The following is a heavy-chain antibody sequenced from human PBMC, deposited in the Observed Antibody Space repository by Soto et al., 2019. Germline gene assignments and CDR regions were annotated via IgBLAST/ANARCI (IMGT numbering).Heavy chain of an antibody. Sequence: PSETLSLTCTVSGGSISSYYWSWIRQPPGKGLEWIGYIYYSGSTNYNPSLKSRVTISVDTSKNQFSLKLSSVAAADTAVYYCARGRGTITTDWGQGTLVTVSS. CDR1: GGSISSYY. J-gene: IGHJ4*02. D-gene: IGHD5-12*01. CDR3: ARGRGTITTD. V-gene: IGHV4-59*12. CDR2: IYYSGST.